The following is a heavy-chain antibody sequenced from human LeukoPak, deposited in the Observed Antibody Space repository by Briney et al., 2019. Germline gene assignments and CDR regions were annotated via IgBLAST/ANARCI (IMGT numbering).Heavy chain of an antibody. V-gene: IGHV3-21*01. Sequence: GGSLRLSCAASGFTFSSYSMNWVRQAPGKGLEWVSSISSSSSYIYYADSVKGRFTISRDNAKNSLYLQMDSLRAEDTAVYYCARDYDIFTGYSNGYYFDYWGQGALVPVSS. J-gene: IGHJ4*02. CDR1: GFTFSSYS. D-gene: IGHD3-9*01. CDR2: ISSSSSYI. CDR3: ARDYDIFTGYSNGYYFDY.